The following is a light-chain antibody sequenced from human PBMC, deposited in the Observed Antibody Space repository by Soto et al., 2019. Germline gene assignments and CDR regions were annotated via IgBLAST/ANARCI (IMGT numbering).Light chain of an antibody. CDR2: DAS. V-gene: IGKV1D-13*01. J-gene: IGKJ3*01. Sequence: AIQLTQSPSSRSASVVDRVTITCRASQVISSALAWYQQKPGKAPKLLIYDASSLESGVPSRFSGSGSGTDFTLTISSLQPEDFATYYWQQFNNYPFTFGPGTKGDIK. CDR1: QVISSA. CDR3: QQFNNYPFT.